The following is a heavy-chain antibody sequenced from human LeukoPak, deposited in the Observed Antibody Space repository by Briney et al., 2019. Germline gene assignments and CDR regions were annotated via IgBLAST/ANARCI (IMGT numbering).Heavy chain of an antibody. D-gene: IGHD1-26*01. Sequence: PGRSLRLSCAASGFTFSSYAMHWVRQAPGKGLEWVAVISYDGSNKYYADSVKGRFTISRDNSKNTLYLQMNSRRAEDTAVYYCARDPSTLIVGALFDYWGQGTLVTVSS. J-gene: IGHJ4*02. CDR2: ISYDGSNK. CDR3: ARDPSTLIVGALFDY. V-gene: IGHV3-30-3*01. CDR1: GFTFSSYA.